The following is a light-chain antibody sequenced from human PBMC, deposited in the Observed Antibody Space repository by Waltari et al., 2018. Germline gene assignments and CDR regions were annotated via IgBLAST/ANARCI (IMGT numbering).Light chain of an antibody. J-gene: IGLJ1*01. CDR3: SSYTSSSTQV. Sequence: QSALTQPRSVSGSPGQSVTISCTGTSSDVGANNFVPWYQHHPDKAPKLIIYDINKRPSGVPDRFSGSKSGNTASLTISGLQAEDEADYYCSSYTSSSTQVFGTGTKVTVL. V-gene: IGLV2-11*01. CDR1: SSDVGANNF. CDR2: DIN.